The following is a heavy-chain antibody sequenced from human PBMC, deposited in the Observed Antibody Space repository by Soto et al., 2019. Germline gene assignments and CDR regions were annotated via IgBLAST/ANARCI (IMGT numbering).Heavy chain of an antibody. CDR1: VFTFSDYY. Sequence: GSLRLSCAAFVFTFSDYYMSRIRQAPGKGLEWVSYISSSGSTIYYADSVKGRFTISRDNAKNSLYLQMNSLRAEDTAVYYCARGPYDYVWGSDPPHFDYWGQGT. CDR2: ISSSGSTI. D-gene: IGHD3-16*02. CDR3: ARGPYDYVWGSDPPHFDY. V-gene: IGHV3-11*01. J-gene: IGHJ4*02.